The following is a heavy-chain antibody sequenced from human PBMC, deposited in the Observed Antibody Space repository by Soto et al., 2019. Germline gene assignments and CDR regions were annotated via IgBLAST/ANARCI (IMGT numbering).Heavy chain of an antibody. V-gene: IGHV3-30*18. CDR2: ISYDGSNK. CDR1: GFTFSSYG. D-gene: IGHD6-13*01. Sequence: QVQLVESGGGVVQPGRSLRLSCAASGFTFSSYGMHWVRQAPGKGLEWVAVISYDGSNKYYADSVKGGFTIARDKSKNTLYLQMNSLRAEDTAVYYCAKARGLYSSPDRAWCQGPLVTVST. J-gene: IGHJ5*02. CDR3: AKARGLYSSPDRA.